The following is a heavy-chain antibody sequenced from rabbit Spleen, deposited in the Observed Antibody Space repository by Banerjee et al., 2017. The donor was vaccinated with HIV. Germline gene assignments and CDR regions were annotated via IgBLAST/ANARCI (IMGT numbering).Heavy chain of an antibody. CDR1: GFDFSNYG. Sequence: QEQLVESGGGLVQSGGSLKLSCKASGFDFSNYGVSWVRQAPGKGLGWIACIAAGSGDTTYYANWAKGRFTISKTSSTTVTLQMTSLTAADTATYFCARFYAGYGDFGFAAMWGQGTLVTVS. J-gene: IGHJ6*01. CDR3: ARFYAGYGDFGFAAM. V-gene: IGHV1S45*01. CDR2: IAAGSGDTT. D-gene: IGHD7-1*01.